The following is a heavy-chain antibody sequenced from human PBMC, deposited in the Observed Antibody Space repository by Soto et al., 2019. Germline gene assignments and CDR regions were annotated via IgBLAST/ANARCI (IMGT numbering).Heavy chain of an antibody. D-gene: IGHD6-19*01. J-gene: IGHJ4*02. Sequence: GRSLRLSCAASGFTFSSNALRWVRHAPGKGLEWVSGISGSGGSIYYADSVKGRLTITRDNSKNTLYLQMNSLRAEDTAVYYCAKAPTTAAVAGSYFDYCGQGTLVTVSS. CDR1: GFTFSSNA. CDR3: AKAPTTAAVAGSYFDY. CDR2: ISGSGGSI. V-gene: IGHV3-23*01.